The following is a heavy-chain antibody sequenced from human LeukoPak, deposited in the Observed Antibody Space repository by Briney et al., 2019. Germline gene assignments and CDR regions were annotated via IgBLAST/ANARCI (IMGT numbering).Heavy chain of an antibody. J-gene: IGHJ4*02. CDR2: INPNSGGT. CDR1: GYTFTGYY. CDR3: AREGGYCRSTSCYDPNFDY. D-gene: IGHD2-2*01. Sequence: ASVKVSCKASGYTFTGYYMHWVRQAPGQGLEWMGWINPNSGGTNYAQQFQGRVTMTRDTSINTAYMELSGLRSDDTAVYFCAREGGYCRSTSCYDPNFDYWGQGTLVTVSS. V-gene: IGHV1-2*02.